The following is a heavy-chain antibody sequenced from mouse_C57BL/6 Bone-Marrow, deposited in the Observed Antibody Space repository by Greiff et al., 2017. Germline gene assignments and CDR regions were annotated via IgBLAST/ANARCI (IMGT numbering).Heavy chain of an antibody. CDR3: TRDYDYGGLFAY. Sequence: EVQLQQSGAELVRPGASVKLSCTASGFNIKDDYMHWEKQRPEQGLEWIGWIDPENGDTEYASKFQGKAPITADTSSNAAYLQLSSLTSEDTAVYYCTRDYDYGGLFAYWGQGTLVTVSA. J-gene: IGHJ3*01. CDR1: GFNIKDDY. CDR2: IDPENGDT. V-gene: IGHV14-4*01. D-gene: IGHD2-4*01.